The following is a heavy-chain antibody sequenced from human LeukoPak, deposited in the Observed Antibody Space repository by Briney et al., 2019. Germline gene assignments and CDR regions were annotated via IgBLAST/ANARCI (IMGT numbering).Heavy chain of an antibody. CDR1: SGSISTYY. Sequence: MSSETLSLTCTVYSGSISTYYWTWIRQPPGKGLEWIEYIYYSGSTNYSPSLKSRVTISVDTSKNQFSLKLNSVTAADTAVYYCAWVKSYYYYMDVWGKGTTVTVSS. J-gene: IGHJ6*03. CDR2: IYYSGST. D-gene: IGHD2-21*01. CDR3: AWVKSYYYYMDV. V-gene: IGHV4-59*01.